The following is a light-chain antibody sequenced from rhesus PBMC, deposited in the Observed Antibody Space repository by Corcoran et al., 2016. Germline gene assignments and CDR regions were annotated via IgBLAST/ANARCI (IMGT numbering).Light chain of an antibody. CDR3: LPYYNSPYN. CDR1: QGINPY. J-gene: IGKJ2*01. CDR2: YAS. V-gene: IGKV1-66*01. Sequence: DIQMTQSPSSLSASVGDTVNITCRASQGINPYSSWYQQKSGRAPKSLIYYASDLETGVPSRFSGSGSWIEYTLTIRSLPPENVATYYCLPYYNSPYNFAQGTKVAVK.